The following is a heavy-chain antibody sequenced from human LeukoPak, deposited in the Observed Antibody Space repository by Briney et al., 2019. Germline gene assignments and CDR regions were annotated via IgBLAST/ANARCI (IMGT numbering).Heavy chain of an antibody. CDR1: GYTFTSYD. CDR3: AREGGSYNLNDENYYYYYMDV. D-gene: IGHD1-1*01. V-gene: IGHV1-8*01. Sequence: ASVKVSCMASGYTFTSYDINWVRQATGQGLEWMGWMNPNSGNTGYAQKFQGRVTMTRNTSISTAYMELSSLRSEDTAVYYCAREGGSYNLNDENYYYYYMDVWGKGTTVTISS. J-gene: IGHJ6*03. CDR2: MNPNSGNT.